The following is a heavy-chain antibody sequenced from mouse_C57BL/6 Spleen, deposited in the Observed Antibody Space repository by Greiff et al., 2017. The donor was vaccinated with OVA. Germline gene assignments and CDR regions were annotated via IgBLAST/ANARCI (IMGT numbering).Heavy chain of an antibody. CDR2: ISSGSSTI. CDR3: ARNYGSSYEYVDV. CDR1: GFTFSDYG. J-gene: IGHJ1*03. Sequence: EVMLVESGGGLVKPGGSLKLSCAASGFTFSDYGMHWVRQAPEKGLEWVAYISSGSSTIYYDDTVKGRFTISRDNATNTLFMQMTSLRSEDTAMYYCARNYGSSYEYVDVWGTGTTVTVSS. V-gene: IGHV5-17*01. D-gene: IGHD1-1*01.